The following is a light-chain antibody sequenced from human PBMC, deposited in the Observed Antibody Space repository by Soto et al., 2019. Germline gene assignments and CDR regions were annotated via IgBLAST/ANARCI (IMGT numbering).Light chain of an antibody. CDR3: QQYDRSPWT. V-gene: IGKV3-20*01. Sequence: EIVLTQSPGTLSLSPGERATLSCRASQSVSSSYLAWYQQKPGQAPRLLICGASSRATGIPDRFRASGSGTDFTLTISRLEPEDFAVYYCQQYDRSPWTFGQGTKVEIK. CDR1: QSVSSSY. J-gene: IGKJ1*01. CDR2: GAS.